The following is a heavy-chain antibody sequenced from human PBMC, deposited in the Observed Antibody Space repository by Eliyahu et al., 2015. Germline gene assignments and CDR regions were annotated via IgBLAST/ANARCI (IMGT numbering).Heavy chain of an antibody. Sequence: QVQLVESGGGLVKPGGSLRISCEGSGLTFSDHYMSWIRQAPGKGLEWISYISSRGDYAQYADSVKGRFTISRDNTKSLLYLQLNNVRADDTAVYYCGSGPGTIFGVVWWGQGTLVTVSS. J-gene: IGHJ4*02. CDR1: GLTFSDHY. CDR3: GSGPGTIFGVVW. D-gene: IGHD3-3*01. CDR2: ISSRGDYA. V-gene: IGHV3-11*06.